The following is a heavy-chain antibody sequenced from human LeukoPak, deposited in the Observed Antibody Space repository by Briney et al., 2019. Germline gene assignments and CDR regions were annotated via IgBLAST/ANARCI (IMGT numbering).Heavy chain of an antibody. CDR2: ILYDGGNA. D-gene: IGHD5-12*01. V-gene: IGHV3-30-3*01. J-gene: IGHJ4*02. CDR1: GFTFSSYA. CDR3: ARGEFSGLDY. Sequence: GGSLRLSCAASGFTFSSYAMHWVRQAPGKGLEWVAVILYDGGNAHYADSVRGRFTISRDNPKNTLWLQMNSLTPDDTAVYYCARGEFSGLDYWGQGTLVTVSS.